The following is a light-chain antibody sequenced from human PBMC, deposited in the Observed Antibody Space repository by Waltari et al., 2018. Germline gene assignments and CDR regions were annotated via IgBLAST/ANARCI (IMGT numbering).Light chain of an antibody. CDR2: GTS. Sequence: EIVLTQSPGTLSLSPGERATLSCRASQTVSSISFTWYQQKPGQAPRLLIYGTSNRAIGIQDRFSGSGSGTDFTLTISRLEPEDFAVYYCQQYDGIVVTFGGGTKVEI. V-gene: IGKV3-20*01. CDR3: QQYDGIVVT. CDR1: QTVSSIS. J-gene: IGKJ4*01.